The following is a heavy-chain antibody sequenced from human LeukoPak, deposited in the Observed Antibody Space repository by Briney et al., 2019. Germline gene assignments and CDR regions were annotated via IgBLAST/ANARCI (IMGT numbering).Heavy chain of an antibody. Sequence: SQTLSLTCAISGDSVSSNSTAWNWIRQSPSRGLEWLGRTYYRSKWYNDYAVSVKSRITINPDTSKNQFSLQLNSVTPEDTAVYYCARDQPPDDDYGDYGSEGVRNYFDYWGQGTLVTVSS. CDR2: TYYRSKWYN. V-gene: IGHV6-1*01. CDR3: ARDQPPDDDYGDYGSEGVRNYFDY. CDR1: GDSVSSNSTA. J-gene: IGHJ4*02. D-gene: IGHD4-17*01.